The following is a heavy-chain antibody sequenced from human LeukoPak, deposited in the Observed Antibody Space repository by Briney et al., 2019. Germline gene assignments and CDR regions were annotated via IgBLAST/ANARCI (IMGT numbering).Heavy chain of an antibody. CDR1: GGSINSGSHY. D-gene: IGHD5-18*01. Sequence: SQTLSLTCTVSGGSINSGSHYWSWIRQPPGKGLEWIGYMYHSGSTSYNPSLKSRVSMSIDTSKNQLSLKLSSVTAADTAVYFCARDGYSYGYGAFDSWGQGTLVAVSS. CDR3: ARDGYSYGYGAFDS. CDR2: MYHSGST. J-gene: IGHJ4*02. V-gene: IGHV4-61*01.